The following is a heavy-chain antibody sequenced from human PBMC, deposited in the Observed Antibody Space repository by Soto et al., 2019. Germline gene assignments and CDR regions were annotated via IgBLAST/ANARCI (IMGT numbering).Heavy chain of an antibody. CDR3: AKAGYNWKGRYGMDV. J-gene: IGHJ6*02. V-gene: IGHV3-23*01. CDR1: GFTFSSYA. CDR2: ISGSGGST. Sequence: GGSLRLSCAASGFTFSSYAMSWVRQAPGKGLEWVSAISGSGGSTYYADSVKGRFTISRDNSKNTLYLQMNSLRAEDTAVYYCAKAGYNWKGRYGMDVRGQGTTVTVSS. D-gene: IGHD1-20*01.